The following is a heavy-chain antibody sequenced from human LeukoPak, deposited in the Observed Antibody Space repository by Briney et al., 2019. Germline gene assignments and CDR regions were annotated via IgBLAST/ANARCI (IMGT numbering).Heavy chain of an antibody. V-gene: IGHV4-34*01. D-gene: IGHD3-22*01. CDR2: INHSGST. Sequence: SETLSLTCAVYGGSFSGYYWSWIRQPPGKGLEWIGEINHSGSTNYNPSLKSRVTISVDTSKNQFSLKLSSVTAADTAVYYCARGRATYYYDSSGYYTYHFDYWGQGTLVTVSS. J-gene: IGHJ4*02. CDR1: GGSFSGYY. CDR3: ARGRATYYYDSSGYYTYHFDY.